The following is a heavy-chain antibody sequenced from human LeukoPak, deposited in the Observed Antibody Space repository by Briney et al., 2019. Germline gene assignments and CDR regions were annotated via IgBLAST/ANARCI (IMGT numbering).Heavy chain of an antibody. Sequence: GGSLGLSCAASGFTFSSYAMSWVRQAPGKGLEWVSAISGSGDTTYYAVSVKGRFTISRDNSKNTLYLQMNSLRADDTALYYCARRSRTETSFTGFDYWGQGSLVTVSS. CDR3: ARRSRTETSFTGFDY. CDR1: GFTFSSYA. D-gene: IGHD2/OR15-2a*01. V-gene: IGHV3-23*01. CDR2: ISGSGDTT. J-gene: IGHJ4*02.